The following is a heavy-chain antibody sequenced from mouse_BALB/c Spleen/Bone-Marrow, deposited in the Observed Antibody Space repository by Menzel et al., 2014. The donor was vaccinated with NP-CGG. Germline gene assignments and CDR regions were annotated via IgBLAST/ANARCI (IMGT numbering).Heavy chain of an antibody. D-gene: IGHD1-2*01. CDR1: GFDFSRYW. CDR2: INPDSSTI. CDR3: AKNYYYGYVAY. Sequence: EVMLVESEGGLVQPGGSLKLSCTASGFDFSRYWMTWVRQAPGKGLEWIGEINPDSSTINYAPSLKDKFIISRDNAKNTLYLQMSKVRSEDTALYYCAKNYYYGYVAYWGQGTLVTVSA. J-gene: IGHJ3*01. V-gene: IGHV4-1*02.